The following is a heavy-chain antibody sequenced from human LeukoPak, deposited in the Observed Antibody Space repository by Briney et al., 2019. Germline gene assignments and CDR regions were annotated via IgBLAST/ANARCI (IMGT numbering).Heavy chain of an antibody. Sequence: GESLKISCKGSGYSFTSYWIGWVRQMPGKGLEWMGIIYPGDSDTRYSPSFQGQVTISADKSISTAYMEVSRARSDDTAMYYCARGSSTRVYYYYYMDVWGKGTTVTVSS. J-gene: IGHJ6*03. CDR2: IYPGDSDT. V-gene: IGHV5-51*01. CDR3: ARGSSTRVYYYYYMDV. CDR1: GYSFTSYW. D-gene: IGHD6-6*01.